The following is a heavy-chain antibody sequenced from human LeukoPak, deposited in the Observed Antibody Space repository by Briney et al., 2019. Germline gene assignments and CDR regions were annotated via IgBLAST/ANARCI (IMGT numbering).Heavy chain of an antibody. CDR1: GVSISSDY. Sequence: SETLSLTCTVSGVSISSDYWSWIRQSPGKGLEWIGYIYYSGRTNYNPSLKSRVTISVDTSKNQFSLKLSSVTAADTAVYYCARLRNYGSGTYYNDYWGQGTLVTVSS. CDR3: ARLRNYGSGTYYNDY. V-gene: IGHV4-59*01. D-gene: IGHD3-10*01. J-gene: IGHJ4*02. CDR2: IYYSGRT.